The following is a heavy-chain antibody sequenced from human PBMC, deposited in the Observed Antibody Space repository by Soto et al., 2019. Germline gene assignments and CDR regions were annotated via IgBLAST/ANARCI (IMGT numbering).Heavy chain of an antibody. J-gene: IGHJ6*02. CDR3: AKNRGSGSSYYYNMEV. D-gene: IGHD3-10*01. CDR1: GFTFRTYA. V-gene: IGHV3-23*01. Sequence: PGGSLRLSCAASGFTFRTYAMSWVRQAPGKGLEWVSVISGSTGKTYYADSVKGRFTISRDNSKNTLSLQMNSLRGEDTAVYFCAKNRGSGSSYYYNMEVWGQGTLVTVSS. CDR2: ISGSTGKT.